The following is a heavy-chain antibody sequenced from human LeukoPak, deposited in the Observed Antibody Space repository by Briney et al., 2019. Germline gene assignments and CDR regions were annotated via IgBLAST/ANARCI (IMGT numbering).Heavy chain of an antibody. V-gene: IGHV1-2*02. CDR2: IKPKSGGT. J-gene: IGHJ1*01. Sequence: ASVKVSCKVSGYTLTELSMHWVRQAPGQGPEWMGLIKPKSGGTVYVQKFQGRVAMTRDTSITTAYMELSGLTSADTAVYYCARIEGSAASYGDWGQGTLVTVSS. CDR3: ARIEGSAASYGD. CDR1: GYTLTELS. D-gene: IGHD2/OR15-2a*01.